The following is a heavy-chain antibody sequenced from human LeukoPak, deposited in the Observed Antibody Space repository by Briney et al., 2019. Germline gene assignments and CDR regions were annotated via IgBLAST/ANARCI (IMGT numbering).Heavy chain of an antibody. CDR1: GYTFTSYY. CDR2: INPSGGST. Sequence: ASVKVSCKASGYTFTSYYMHWVRQAPGQGLEWMGIINPSGGSTSYAQRLQGRVTMTRDTSTSTVYMELSSLRSEDTAVYYCARAMAAWFGELSFAFDIWGQGTMVTVSS. J-gene: IGHJ3*02. CDR3: ARAMAAWFGELSFAFDI. D-gene: IGHD3-10*01. V-gene: IGHV1-46*01.